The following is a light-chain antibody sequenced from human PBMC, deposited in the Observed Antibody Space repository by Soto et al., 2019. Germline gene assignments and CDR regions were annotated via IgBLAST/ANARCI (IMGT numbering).Light chain of an antibody. CDR3: QQYGTSPYT. CDR2: GSS. V-gene: IGKV3-20*01. Sequence: PGDRANLSCTASQSVSTTFLAWYQQNPGQAPRLLIFGSSSRATGLPDRFSASGSGTDFTLTITRLEPEDFAVYYCQQYGTSPYTFGQGTKLDI. CDR1: QSVSTTF. J-gene: IGKJ2*01.